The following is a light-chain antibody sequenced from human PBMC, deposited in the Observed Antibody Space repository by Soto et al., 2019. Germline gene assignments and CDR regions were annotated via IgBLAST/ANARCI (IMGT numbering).Light chain of an antibody. J-gene: IGKJ2*01. CDR3: QQYNSYLYT. CDR1: QSISSW. CDR2: DSS. Sequence: DIQMTQSPSTLSASVGDRVTITCRASQSISSWLAWYQQKPGKAPKLLIYDSSSLESGVPSRFSGSGSRTEFTLTIRSLQPDDFATYYCQQYNSYLYTFGQGTKVDIK. V-gene: IGKV1-5*01.